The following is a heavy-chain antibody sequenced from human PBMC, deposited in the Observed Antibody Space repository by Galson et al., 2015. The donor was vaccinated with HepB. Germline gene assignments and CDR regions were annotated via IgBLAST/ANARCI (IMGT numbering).Heavy chain of an antibody. D-gene: IGHD6-13*01. CDR2: ISYDGGNK. CDR3: ARAPPSYSSSWYYFDY. CDR1: GFTFSSYA. V-gene: IGHV3-30*04. Sequence: SLRLSCAASGFTFSSYAMHWVRQAPGKGLEWVAVISYDGGNKYYADSVKGRFTISRDNSKNTLYLQMNSLRAEDTAVYYCARAPPSYSSSWYYFDYWGQGTLVTVSS. J-gene: IGHJ4*02.